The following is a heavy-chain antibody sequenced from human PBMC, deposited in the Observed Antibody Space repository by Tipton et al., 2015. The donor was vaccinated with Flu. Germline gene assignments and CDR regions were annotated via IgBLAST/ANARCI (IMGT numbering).Heavy chain of an antibody. CDR1: GDSLTNRY. D-gene: IGHD2-21*02. Sequence: LRLSCNVSGDSLTNRYWSWIRQPAGKGLEWIGRVFVSGNTAYNPSLQSRVKVSLDRSKNQFSLELTSVTAADTAVYYCARDRTAYFDSWGQGILVTVSS. CDR2: VFVSGNT. J-gene: IGHJ4*02. V-gene: IGHV4-4*07. CDR3: ARDRTAYFDS.